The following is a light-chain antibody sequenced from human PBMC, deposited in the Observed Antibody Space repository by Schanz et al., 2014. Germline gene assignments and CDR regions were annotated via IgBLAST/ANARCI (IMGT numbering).Light chain of an antibody. CDR1: QGIRSY. J-gene: IGKJ2*01. V-gene: IGKV3-20*01. CDR3: HHYGGSPYT. CDR2: GAS. Sequence: EIVLTQSPATLSLSPGERATLSCRASQGIRSYLAWYQQKPGQAPRLLIYGASSRATGIPDRFSGSGSGTDFTLTISRLEPEDFAVYYCHHYGGSPYTFGQGTKLEIK.